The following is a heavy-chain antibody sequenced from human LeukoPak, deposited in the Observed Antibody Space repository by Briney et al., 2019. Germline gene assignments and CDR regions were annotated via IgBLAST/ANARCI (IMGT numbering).Heavy chain of an antibody. Sequence: PGGSLRLSCEASTSNFNYYYMNWIRQVPGKGLEWLSYISDNGKTIFYADSVKGRFTISRDNSKNTLYLQMNSLRAEDTAVYYCAKHWSGYSPFDYWGQGTLVTVSS. CDR1: TSNFNYYY. CDR2: ISDNGKTI. D-gene: IGHD3-3*01. CDR3: AKHWSGYSPFDY. J-gene: IGHJ4*02. V-gene: IGHV3-11*01.